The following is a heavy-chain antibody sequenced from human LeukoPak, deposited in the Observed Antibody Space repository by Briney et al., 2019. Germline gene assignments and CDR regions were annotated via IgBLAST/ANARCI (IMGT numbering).Heavy chain of an antibody. J-gene: IGHJ4*02. D-gene: IGHD3-10*01. V-gene: IGHV3-43*02. Sequence: GALTHSFPSTVCMLVDYAMHELRPPPAKDLDGVSLISGDGSSTFYADSVKGRFTISRDNSKNSLSLQMNSLTTEDTALYYCVKEDYSHITNYFDNWGQGILVTVSS. CDR1: VCMLVDYA. CDR2: ISGDGSST. CDR3: VKEDYSHITNYFDN.